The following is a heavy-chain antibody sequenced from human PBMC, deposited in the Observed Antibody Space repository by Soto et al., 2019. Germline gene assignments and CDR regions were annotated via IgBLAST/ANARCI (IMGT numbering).Heavy chain of an antibody. CDR1: GGTFSSYA. Sequence: GASVKVSCKASGGTFSSYAISWVRQAPGQGLEWMGGIIPIFDTANYAQKFQGRVTITADESTSTAYMELSSLRSEDTAVYYCARDRSVYCSSTSCYTFNYYYGMDVWGQGTTVTVSS. CDR3: ARDRSVYCSSTSCYTFNYYYGMDV. J-gene: IGHJ6*02. D-gene: IGHD2-2*02. V-gene: IGHV1-69*13. CDR2: IIPIFDTA.